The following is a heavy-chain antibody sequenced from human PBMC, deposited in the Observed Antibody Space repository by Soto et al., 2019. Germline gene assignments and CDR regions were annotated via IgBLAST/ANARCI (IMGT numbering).Heavy chain of an antibody. CDR1: GYTFTGYY. V-gene: IGHV1-2*02. D-gene: IGHD2-8*01. CDR2: INPNSGGT. Sequence: ASVKVSCKASGYTFTGYYMHWVRRAPGQGLEWMGWINPNSGGTNYAQKFQGRVTMTRDTSISTAYMELSRLRSDDTAVYYCARALVRNQYCTNGVCRYYYYGMDVWGQVTADPFSS. CDR3: ARALVRNQYCTNGVCRYYYYGMDV. J-gene: IGHJ6*02.